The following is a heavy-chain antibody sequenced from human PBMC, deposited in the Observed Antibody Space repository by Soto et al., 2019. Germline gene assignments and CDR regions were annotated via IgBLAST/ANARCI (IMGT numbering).Heavy chain of an antibody. CDR3: ARETHFIDY. CDR1: GFTFSSYE. J-gene: IGHJ4*02. Sequence: VQLVESGGDLVQPGGSLRLSCAASGFTFSSYEMNWVRQAPGKGLEWVSYISSTGTSMDYADSVKGRFTISRDNAKNSLFLQLNSRRDDDTAVYYCARETHFIDYWGQGTLVSVSA. CDR2: ISSTGTSM. V-gene: IGHV3-48*03.